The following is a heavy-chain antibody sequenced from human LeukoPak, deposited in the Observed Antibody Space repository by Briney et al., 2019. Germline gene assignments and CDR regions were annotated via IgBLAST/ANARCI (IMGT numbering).Heavy chain of an antibody. J-gene: IGHJ4*02. Sequence: SETLSLTCTVSGGTISSYYWNWIRQPPGKGLEWIGYVHYSGSTKYNPSLKSRVTISVDTSKNQFSLKLSSVTSADTAVYYCARWYSSGWAFDYWGQGTLVTVSS. D-gene: IGHD6-19*01. CDR1: GGTISSYY. CDR2: VHYSGST. CDR3: ARWYSSGWAFDY. V-gene: IGHV4-59*08.